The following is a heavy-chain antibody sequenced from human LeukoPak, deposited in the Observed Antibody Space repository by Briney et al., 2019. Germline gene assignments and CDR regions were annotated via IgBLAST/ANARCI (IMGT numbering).Heavy chain of an antibody. V-gene: IGHV1-2*02. CDR3: ARDMKRSRARWENLGFDP. CDR1: GSRFPAYY. Sequence: ASVKVSFKASGSRFPAYYMHWVRQAPGQGLEWMGWINPSSGGTNYAQKFQGRVTMTRDTSTSTAYMELRSLRSDDTAVYYCARDMKRSRARWENLGFDPWGQGTLVTVSS. J-gene: IGHJ5*02. D-gene: IGHD1-26*01. CDR2: INPSSGGT.